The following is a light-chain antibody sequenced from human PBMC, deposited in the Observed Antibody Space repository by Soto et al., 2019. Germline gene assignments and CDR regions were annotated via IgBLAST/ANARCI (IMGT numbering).Light chain of an antibody. CDR1: QSVSYN. V-gene: IGKV3-15*01. CDR3: QQYNNWPRT. Sequence: ETVLTQSPATLSLSPGERVTLSCMASQSVSYNLAWYQQKPGQAPRLLIYGPSTRATGIPARFSGSGSGTEFTLTISSLQSEDFALYYCQQYNNWPRTFGQGTKVDI. CDR2: GPS. J-gene: IGKJ1*01.